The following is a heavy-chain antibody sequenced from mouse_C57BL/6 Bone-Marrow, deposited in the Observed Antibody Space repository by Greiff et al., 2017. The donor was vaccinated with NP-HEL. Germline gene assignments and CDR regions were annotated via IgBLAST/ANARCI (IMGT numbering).Heavy chain of an antibody. V-gene: IGHV3-6*01. CDR3: ARDRGNGSFFDY. D-gene: IGHD2-2*01. CDR1: GYSITSGYY. CDR2: ISYDGSN. Sequence: EVKLQESGPGLVKPSQPLSLTCSVTGYSITSGYYWNWIRQFPGNKLEWMGYISYDGSNNYNPSLKNRISITRDTSKNQFFLKLNSVTTEDTATYYCARDRGNGSFFDYWGQGTTLTVSS. J-gene: IGHJ2*01.